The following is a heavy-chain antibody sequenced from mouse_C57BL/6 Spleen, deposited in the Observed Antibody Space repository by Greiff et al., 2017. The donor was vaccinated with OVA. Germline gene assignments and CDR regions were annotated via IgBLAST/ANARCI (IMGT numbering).Heavy chain of an antibody. Sequence: EVKLVESGGGLVKPGGSLKLSCAASGFTFSDYGMHWVRQAPEKGLEWVAYISSGSSTIYYADTVKGRFTISRDNAKNTLFLQMTSLRSEDTAMYYCASDLRIYAMDYWGQGTSVTVSS. V-gene: IGHV5-17*01. J-gene: IGHJ4*01. D-gene: IGHD1-1*01. CDR3: ASDLRIYAMDY. CDR2: ISSGSSTI. CDR1: GFTFSDYG.